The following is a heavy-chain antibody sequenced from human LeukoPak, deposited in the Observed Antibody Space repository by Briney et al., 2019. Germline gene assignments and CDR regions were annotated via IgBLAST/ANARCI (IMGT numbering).Heavy chain of an antibody. J-gene: IGHJ3*02. D-gene: IGHD2-21*01. CDR1: GFTFSSYA. CDR2: ISGSGGST. CDR3: AKDGFLLWRGAFDI. Sequence: GGSLRLSCAASGFTFSSYAMSWVRQAPGKGLEWVSAISGSGGSTHYTDSVKGRFTISRDNSKNTLWLQMNSLRAEDTAVYYCAKDGFLLWRGAFDIWGQGTMVTVSS. V-gene: IGHV3-23*01.